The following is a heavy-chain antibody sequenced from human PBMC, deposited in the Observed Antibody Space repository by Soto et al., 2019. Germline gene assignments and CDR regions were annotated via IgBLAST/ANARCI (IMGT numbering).Heavy chain of an antibody. D-gene: IGHD6-19*01. CDR3: ARRGGNSDWYSAFDI. CDR1: GFTFSTYW. CDR2: INSDGSTT. V-gene: IGHV3-74*01. Sequence: EVQLVESGGGLVQPGGSLRLSCAATGFTFSTYWVHWVRQAPGKGLVWVSRINSDGSTTNYADSVKGRFTISRDNAKNTLYLQMNSLRAEDTAVYYCARRGGNSDWYSAFDIWGQGTMVTVSS. J-gene: IGHJ3*02.